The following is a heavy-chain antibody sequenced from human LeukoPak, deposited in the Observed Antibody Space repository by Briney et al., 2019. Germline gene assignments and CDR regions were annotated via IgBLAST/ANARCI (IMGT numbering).Heavy chain of an antibody. D-gene: IGHD4-17*01. Sequence: GGSLRLSCAASGFTFSEYALVWVRQAPGKGLEWVSASSSGGANTLYADAVKGRFTISRDNSKNTLYLQMDSLRAEDTAVYFCGRNPNGDYVGAFEFWGHGTMVTVSS. CDR2: SSSGGANT. J-gene: IGHJ3*01. CDR3: GRNPNGDYVGAFEF. CDR1: GFTFSEYA. V-gene: IGHV3-23*01.